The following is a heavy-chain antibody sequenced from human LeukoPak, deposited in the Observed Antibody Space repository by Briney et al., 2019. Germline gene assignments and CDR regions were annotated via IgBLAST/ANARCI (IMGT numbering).Heavy chain of an antibody. V-gene: IGHV3-21*01. Sequence: GGSLRLSCAASGFTFSSYSMNWVRQAPGKGLEWVSSISSSSSYIYYADSVRGRFTISRDNAKNSLYLLMNSLRAEDTAVYYCARDVSTGTYYYDTGGYMHWGQGNLVTVSS. CDR1: GFTFSSYS. CDR2: ISSSSSYI. J-gene: IGHJ1*01. D-gene: IGHD3-22*01. CDR3: ARDVSTGTYYYDTGGYMH.